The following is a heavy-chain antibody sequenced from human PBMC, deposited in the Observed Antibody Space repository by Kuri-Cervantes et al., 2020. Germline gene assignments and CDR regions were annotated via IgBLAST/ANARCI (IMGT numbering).Heavy chain of an antibody. CDR3: ARGIPIGIVGDSYFDY. Sequence: ASVKVSCKTSGYFFTGYYIHWVRQAPGQGLEWMAWSNPNSGGTKYAQKFQGRVTVTRDKSTSTVYMEVSRLTSDDTAVYYCARGIPIGIVGDSYFDYWGQGTLVTVSS. J-gene: IGHJ4*02. CDR2: SNPNSGGT. V-gene: IGHV1-2*02. D-gene: IGHD5-12*01. CDR1: GYFFTGYY.